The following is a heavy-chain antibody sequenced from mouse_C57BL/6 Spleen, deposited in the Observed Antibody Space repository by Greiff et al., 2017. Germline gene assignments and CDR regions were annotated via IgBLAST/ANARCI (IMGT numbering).Heavy chain of an antibody. J-gene: IGHJ4*01. CDR1: GYSFTGYY. V-gene: IGHV1-42*01. CDR2: INPSTGGT. CDR3: ARDKDYYAMDY. Sequence: VQLQPSGPELVKPGASVKISCKASGYSFTGYYMNWVKQSPEKSLEWIGEINPSTGGTTYTQKFKAKATLTVDKSSSTAYMQLKSRTAEYSAVYYCARDKDYYAMDYWGQGTSVTVSS.